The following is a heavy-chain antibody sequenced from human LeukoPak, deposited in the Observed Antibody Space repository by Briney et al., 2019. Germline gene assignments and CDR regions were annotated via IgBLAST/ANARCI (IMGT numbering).Heavy chain of an antibody. J-gene: IGHJ6*03. D-gene: IGHD2-2*01. Sequence: TSETLSLTCTVSGGSISSYYWSWIRQPAGKGLEWIGRIYTSGSTNYNPSLKSRVTMSVDTSKNQFSLKLSSVTAADTAVYYCARSDIVVVPAAPQEYYYYMDVWGKGTTVTVSS. CDR1: GGSISSYY. V-gene: IGHV4-4*07. CDR3: ARSDIVVVPAAPQEYYYYMDV. CDR2: IYTSGST.